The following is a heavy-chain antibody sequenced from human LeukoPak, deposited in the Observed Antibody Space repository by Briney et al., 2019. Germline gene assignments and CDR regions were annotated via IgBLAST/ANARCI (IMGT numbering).Heavy chain of an antibody. CDR2: ISGNGGST. D-gene: IGHD6-13*01. J-gene: IGHJ4*02. CDR3: ARQAAGVVY. Sequence: GGSLRLSCAASGFTFSTYAIHWARQAPGKGLEYVSGISGNGGSTYYANSVKGRFTISRDNSKNTLYLQMGSLRVEDMAVYYCARQAAGVVYWGQGTLVTVSS. V-gene: IGHV3-64*01. CDR1: GFTFSTYA.